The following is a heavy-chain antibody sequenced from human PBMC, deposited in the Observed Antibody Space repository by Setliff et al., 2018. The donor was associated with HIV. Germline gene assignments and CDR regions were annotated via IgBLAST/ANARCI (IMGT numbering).Heavy chain of an antibody. CDR3: ARGLATSSRSSLVY. CDR2: IYHSGGT. Sequence: PSETLSLTCTASGDSINNYYWTWIRQPPGKGLEWIGYIYHSGGTKYNPSLESRVTISVDTSKKHFSLNLSSVTAADTAVYYCARGLATSSRSSLVYWGQGILVTVSS. J-gene: IGHJ4*02. CDR1: GDSINNYY. V-gene: IGHV4-59*01. D-gene: IGHD6-6*01.